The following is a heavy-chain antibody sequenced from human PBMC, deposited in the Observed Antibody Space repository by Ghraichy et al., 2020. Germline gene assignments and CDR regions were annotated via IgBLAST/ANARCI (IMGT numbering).Heavy chain of an antibody. CDR2: ISYSGST. D-gene: IGHD1-14*01. CDR3: ARGPNRFYFDY. V-gene: IGHV4-59*01. Sequence: SETLSLTCTVSGGSINSYYWSWIRQPPGKGLEWIGYISYSGSTNYNPSLKSRVTISLDTSKNQFSLKLGSVTAVDTAVYYCARGPNRFYFDYWGQGTLVTVSS. CDR1: GGSINSYY. J-gene: IGHJ4*02.